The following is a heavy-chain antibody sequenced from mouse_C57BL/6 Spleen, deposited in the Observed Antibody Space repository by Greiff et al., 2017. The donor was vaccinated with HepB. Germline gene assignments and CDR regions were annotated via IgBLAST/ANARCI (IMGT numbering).Heavy chain of an antibody. CDR1: GYTFTSYG. V-gene: IGHV1-81*01. J-gene: IGHJ2*01. Sequence: QVQLQQSGAELARPGASVKLSCKASGYTFTSYGISWVKQRTGQGLEWIGEIYPRSGNTYYNEKFKGKATLTADKSSSTAYMELRSLTSEDSAVYFCARPGNYYGSSPCFRYWGQGTTLTVSS. CDR3: ARPGNYYGSSPCFRY. D-gene: IGHD1-1*01. CDR2: IYPRSGNT.